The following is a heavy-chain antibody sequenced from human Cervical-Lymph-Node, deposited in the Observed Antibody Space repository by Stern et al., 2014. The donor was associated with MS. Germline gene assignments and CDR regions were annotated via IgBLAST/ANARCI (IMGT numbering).Heavy chain of an antibody. V-gene: IGHV3-9*01. D-gene: IGHD3-3*01. J-gene: IGHJ6*02. CDR3: ARDMETSYFFYGMDV. Sequence: VQLVESGGGLLQPGGSLGLSCAASGFTFEDYAMHWVRQAPGKGLEWVSGINWNSGTIGYADSVRGRFTISRDNAKNSLYLQVSSLRAEDTALYYCARDMETSYFFYGMDVWGQGTMVTVSS. CDR1: GFTFEDYA. CDR2: INWNSGTI.